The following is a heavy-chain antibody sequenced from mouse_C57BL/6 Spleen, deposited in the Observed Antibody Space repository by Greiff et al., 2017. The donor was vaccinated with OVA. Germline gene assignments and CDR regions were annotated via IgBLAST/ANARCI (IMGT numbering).Heavy chain of an antibody. Sequence: VKLQESGAELVRPGTSVKMSCKASGYTFTNYWIGWAKQRPGHGLEWIGDIYPGGGYTNYNEKFKGKATLTADKSSSTAYMQFSSLTSEDSAIYYCARRGITTVVDPYYFDYWGQGTTLTVSS. CDR1: GYTFTNYW. V-gene: IGHV1-63*01. CDR2: IYPGGGYT. CDR3: ARRGITTVVDPYYFDY. D-gene: IGHD1-1*01. J-gene: IGHJ2*01.